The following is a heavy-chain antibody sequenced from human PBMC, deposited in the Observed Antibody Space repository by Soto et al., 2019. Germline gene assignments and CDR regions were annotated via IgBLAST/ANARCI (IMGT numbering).Heavy chain of an antibody. D-gene: IGHD6-19*01. V-gene: IGHV3-48*02. Sequence: GGSLRLSCAASGFTFSSYSMNWVRQAPGKGLEWVSYISSSSSTIYYADSVKGRFTISRDNAKNSLYLQMNSLRDEDTAVYYCARDNSSGWYEGNYYYYYGMDVWGQGTTVTSP. CDR1: GFTFSSYS. CDR2: ISSSSSTI. J-gene: IGHJ6*02. CDR3: ARDNSSGWYEGNYYYYYGMDV.